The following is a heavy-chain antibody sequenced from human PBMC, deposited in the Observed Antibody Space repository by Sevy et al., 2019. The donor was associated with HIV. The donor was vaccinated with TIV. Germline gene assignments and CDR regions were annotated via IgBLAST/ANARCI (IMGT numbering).Heavy chain of an antibody. V-gene: IGHV3-7*01. Sequence: GGSLRLSCAASGFSFSTYWMTWFRQAPGKGREWVATMNQDGTERDYVDSVKGRFTISRDNTKTSLFLQMNSLSAEDTGVYYCVREGLGGFSYSLDCWGQGTLVTVSS. D-gene: IGHD3-16*01. CDR1: GFSFSTYW. CDR3: VREGLGGFSYSLDC. CDR2: MNQDGTER. J-gene: IGHJ4*02.